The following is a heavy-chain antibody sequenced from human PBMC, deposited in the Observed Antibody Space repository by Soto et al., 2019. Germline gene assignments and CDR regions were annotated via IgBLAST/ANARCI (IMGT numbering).Heavy chain of an antibody. CDR1: GFTFSSYA. CDR2: ISGSGGST. Sequence: PGGSLRLSCAASGFTFSSYAMSWVRQAPGKGLEWVSAISGSGGSTYYADSVKGRFTISRDNSKNTLYLQMNSLRAEDTAVYYCAKALSNYDFWSGYYKVDYYYGMDVWGQGTTVTVSS. J-gene: IGHJ6*02. CDR3: AKALSNYDFWSGYYKVDYYYGMDV. V-gene: IGHV3-23*01. D-gene: IGHD3-3*01.